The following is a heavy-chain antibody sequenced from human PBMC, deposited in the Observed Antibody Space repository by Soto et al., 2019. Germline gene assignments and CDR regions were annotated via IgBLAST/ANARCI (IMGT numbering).Heavy chain of an antibody. Sequence: EVQLVESGGGLVQPGGSLRLSCAASGFTFSSYEMNWVRQAPGKGLEWVSYISSSGSTIYYADSVKGRFTISRDNAKNSLYLQMNSLRAEYTAVYYCARDRRDGYNYDWYFDLCGRGTLVTVSS. CDR1: GFTFSSYE. J-gene: IGHJ2*01. CDR2: ISSSGSTI. CDR3: ARDRRDGYNYDWYFDL. V-gene: IGHV3-48*03. D-gene: IGHD5-12*01.